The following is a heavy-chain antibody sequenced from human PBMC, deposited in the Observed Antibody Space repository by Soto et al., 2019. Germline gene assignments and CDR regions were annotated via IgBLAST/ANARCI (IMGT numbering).Heavy chain of an antibody. CDR2: INVGNDNT. CDR1: GYTFTSYA. J-gene: IGHJ1*01. CDR3: ASPRAHCSGGSCYTEYFQH. D-gene: IGHD2-15*01. Sequence: ASVKVSCKASGYTFTSYAMHWVRQAPGQRLEWMGWINVGNDNTKYSQKFQGRVTITRDTSASTAYMELSSLRSEDTAVYYCASPRAHCSGGSCYTEYFQHWGQGTLVTVSS. V-gene: IGHV1-3*01.